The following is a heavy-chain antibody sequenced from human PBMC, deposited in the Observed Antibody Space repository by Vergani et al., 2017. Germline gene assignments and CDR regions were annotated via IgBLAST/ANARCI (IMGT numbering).Heavy chain of an antibody. V-gene: IGHV3-21*01. Sequence: VQLVESGGGLVKPGGSLRLSCTTSGFTFSSYSMNWVRQAPGKGLEWVSSISSSSSYIYYADSVKGRFTISRDNAKNSLYLQMNSLRAEDTAVYYCARGRWISRDSDYWGQGTLVTVSS. CDR2: ISSSSSYI. CDR3: ARGRWISRDSDY. D-gene: IGHD2-2*03. CDR1: GFTFSSYS. J-gene: IGHJ4*02.